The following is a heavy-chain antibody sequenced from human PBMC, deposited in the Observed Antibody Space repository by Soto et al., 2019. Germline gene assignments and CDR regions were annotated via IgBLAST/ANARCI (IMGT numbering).Heavy chain of an antibody. D-gene: IGHD5-18*01. CDR3: ARGSPRGYSYGYIGPNWFDP. CDR1: GRNFSSYA. Sequence: ASVKLSCKGSGRNFSSYAISWVREAPGQGLEWMGGIIPIFGTANYAQKFQGRVTITADKSTSTAYMELSSLRSDDTAVYYCARGSPRGYSYGYIGPNWFDPWGQGTLVXV. CDR2: IIPIFGTA. J-gene: IGHJ5*02. V-gene: IGHV1-69*06.